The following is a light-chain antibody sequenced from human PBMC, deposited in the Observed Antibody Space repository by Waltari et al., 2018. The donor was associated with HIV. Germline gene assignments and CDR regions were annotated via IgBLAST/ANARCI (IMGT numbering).Light chain of an antibody. V-gene: IGKV1-39*01. Sequence: DIQMTQSPSSLSASVGDRFTITCRASKSISSYLNWYQQKPGKAPKLLIYAASSLQSGVPSRFSGSGSGTDFTLTISSLQPEDFATYYCQQSYSTPMYTFGQGTKLEIK. J-gene: IGKJ2*01. CDR2: AAS. CDR3: QQSYSTPMYT. CDR1: KSISSY.